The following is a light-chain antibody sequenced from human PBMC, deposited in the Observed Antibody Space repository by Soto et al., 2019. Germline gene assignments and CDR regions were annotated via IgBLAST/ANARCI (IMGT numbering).Light chain of an antibody. CDR1: SSDVGGYTY. CDR3: SSYTSSSTPLYV. J-gene: IGLJ1*01. V-gene: IGLV2-14*01. CDR2: DVS. Sequence: QSALTQPASVSGSPGQSITISCTGTSSDVGGYTYVSWYQQHPGQAPKLMIYDVSNRPTGVSNRFSGSKSGNTASLTISGLQAEEEADYYCSSYTSSSTPLYVFGAGTKLTVL.